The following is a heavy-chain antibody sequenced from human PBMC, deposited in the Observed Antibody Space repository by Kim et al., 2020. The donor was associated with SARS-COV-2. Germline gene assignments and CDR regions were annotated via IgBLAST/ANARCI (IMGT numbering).Heavy chain of an antibody. V-gene: IGHV3-21*01. J-gene: IGHJ5*02. Sequence: YYADSVKGRFTISRDNAKNSLYLQMNSLRAEDTAVYYCARDRPPRRWFDPWGQGTLVTVSS. CDR3: ARDRPPRRWFDP. D-gene: IGHD6-6*01.